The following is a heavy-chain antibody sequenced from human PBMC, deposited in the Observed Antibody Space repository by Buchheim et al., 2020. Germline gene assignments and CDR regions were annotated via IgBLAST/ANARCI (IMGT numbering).Heavy chain of an antibody. V-gene: IGHV3-21*01. D-gene: IGHD3-10*01. CDR3: AKASGSSGRGWFDP. J-gene: IGHJ5*02. CDR2: ISSSSSYI. Sequence: EVQLVESGGGLVKPGGSLRLSCAASGFTFSSYSMNWVRQAPGKGLEWVSSISSSSSYIYYADSVKGRFTISRDNAKNAMYLQMNSLRAEDTAVYYCAKASGSSGRGWFDPWGQGTL. CDR1: GFTFSSYS.